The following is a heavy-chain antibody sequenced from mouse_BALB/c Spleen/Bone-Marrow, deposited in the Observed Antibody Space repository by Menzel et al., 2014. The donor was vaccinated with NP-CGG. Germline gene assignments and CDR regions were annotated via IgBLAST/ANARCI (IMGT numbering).Heavy chain of an antibody. CDR1: GFTFSGYG. CDR3: ARLDVRVYDYAMEY. CDR2: FINLAYRI. V-gene: IGHV5-15*02. J-gene: IGHJ4*01. D-gene: IGHD1-1*01. Sequence: EVKLVESGGGLVQPGASRKLSCTASGFTFSGYGMAWVRQAPGKGSEGVAFFINLAYRICYADTSTGRSPISRENAKNTLCQEIMNLRAEDTDMSYCARLDVRVYDYAMEYWGLGTSVTVSS.